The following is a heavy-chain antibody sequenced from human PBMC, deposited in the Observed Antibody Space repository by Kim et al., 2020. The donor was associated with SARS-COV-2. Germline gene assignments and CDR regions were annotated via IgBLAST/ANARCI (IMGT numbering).Heavy chain of an antibody. V-gene: IGHV3-13*04. Sequence: GGSLRLSCAASGFTFSNYDMHWVRQATGKGLEWVSTIGTAGDTYYPGSVKGRFTISRENAKNSLYLQMNSLRAGDTAVYYCARAVSGSYFPAYYYYGMDVWGRGTTVTVSS. CDR2: IGTAGDT. J-gene: IGHJ6*02. D-gene: IGHD1-26*01. CDR1: GFTFSNYD. CDR3: ARAVSGSYFPAYYYYGMDV.